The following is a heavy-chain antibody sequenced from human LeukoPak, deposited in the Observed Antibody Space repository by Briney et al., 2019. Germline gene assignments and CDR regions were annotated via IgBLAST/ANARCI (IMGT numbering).Heavy chain of an antibody. CDR2: IYTSGST. CDR1: GGSISSYY. CDR3: ARDLSRLSGSYYVFDY. V-gene: IGHV4-4*07. J-gene: IGHJ4*02. Sequence: KPSETLSLTCTVSGGSISSYYWSWIRQPAGKGLEWIGRIYTSGSTNYNPSLKSRVTMSVDTSKNQFSLKLSSVTAADTAVYYCARDLSRLSGSYYVFDYWGQGTLVTVSS. D-gene: IGHD1-26*01.